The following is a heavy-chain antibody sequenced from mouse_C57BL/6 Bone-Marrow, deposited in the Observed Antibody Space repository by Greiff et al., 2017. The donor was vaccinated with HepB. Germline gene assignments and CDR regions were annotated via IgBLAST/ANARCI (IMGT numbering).Heavy chain of an antibody. CDR3: AREYGPYAMDY. D-gene: IGHD2-10*02. CDR2: ISYDGSN. Sequence: EVKLMESGPGLVKPSQSLSLTCSVTGYSITSGYYWNWIRQFPGNKLEWMGYISYDGSNNYNPSLKNRISITRDTSKNQFFLKLNSVTTEDTATYYCAREYGPYAMDYWGQGTSVTVSS. J-gene: IGHJ4*01. CDR1: GYSITSGYY. V-gene: IGHV3-6*01.